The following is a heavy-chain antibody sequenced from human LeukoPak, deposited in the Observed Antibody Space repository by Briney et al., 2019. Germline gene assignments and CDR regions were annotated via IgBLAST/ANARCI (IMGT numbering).Heavy chain of an antibody. J-gene: IGHJ4*02. CDR1: GFTFNNYA. Sequence: GGSLRLSCAASGFTFNNYAMNWVRQAPGKGLEWVSSISGGGETTYYADSAKGRFTTSRDNSQNTLYLQMNSLRAEDTAVYYCARDYADYVGYFFFDYWGQGTLVTVSS. D-gene: IGHD4-17*01. CDR2: ISGGGETT. CDR3: ARDYADYVGYFFFDY. V-gene: IGHV3-23*01.